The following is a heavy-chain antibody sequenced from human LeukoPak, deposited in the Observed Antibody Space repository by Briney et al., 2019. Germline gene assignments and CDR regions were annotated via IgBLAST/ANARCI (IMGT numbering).Heavy chain of an antibody. J-gene: IGHJ4*02. Sequence: SETLSLTCAVYGGSFSGYYWGWIRQPPGKGLEWIGEINHSGSTNYNPSLKSRVTISVDTSKNQFSLKLSSVTAADTAVYYCARVVGTMIPFDYWGQGTLVTVSS. CDR3: ARVVGTMIPFDY. CDR1: GGSFSGYY. D-gene: IGHD3-22*01. V-gene: IGHV4-34*01. CDR2: INHSGST.